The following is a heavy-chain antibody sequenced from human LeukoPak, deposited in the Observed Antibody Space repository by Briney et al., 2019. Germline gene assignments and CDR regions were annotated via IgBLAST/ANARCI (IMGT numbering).Heavy chain of an antibody. CDR3: ASLNQGTSCYNMCYYYYYMDV. Sequence: GGSLRLSCAASGFTFSSYWTSWVRQAPGKGLEWVANIKQDGSEKYYVDSVKGRFTISRDNAKNSLYLQMNSLRAEDTAVYYCASLNQGTSCYNMCYYYYYMDVWGKGTTVTISS. CDR1: GFTFSSYW. J-gene: IGHJ6*03. D-gene: IGHD2-2*02. CDR2: IKQDGSEK. V-gene: IGHV3-7*01.